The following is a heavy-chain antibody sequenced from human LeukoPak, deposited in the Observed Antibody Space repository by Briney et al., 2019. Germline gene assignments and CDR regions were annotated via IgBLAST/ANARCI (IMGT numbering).Heavy chain of an antibody. V-gene: IGHV3-30*03. CDR2: ISYDGSNK. CDR3: ARDQPGTYTMSST. Sequence: GGPLRLSCAASGFTFSNYGMHWVRQAPGKGLEWVAVISYDGSNKYYADSVKGRFTISRDNSKNTLYLQMNSLRAEDTAVYYCARDQPGTYTMSSTWGQGTLVTVSS. CDR1: GFTFSNYG. J-gene: IGHJ5*02. D-gene: IGHD7-27*01.